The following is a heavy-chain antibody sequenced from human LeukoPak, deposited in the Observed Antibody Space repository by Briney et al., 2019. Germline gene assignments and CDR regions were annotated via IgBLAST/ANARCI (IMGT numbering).Heavy chain of an antibody. CDR1: GFTFSSYA. D-gene: IGHD5-12*01. CDR3: ARDSLSGDSGYEKWFY. V-gene: IGHV3-30*04. Sequence: GRSLRLSCAASGFTFSSYAMHWVRQAPGKGLEWVAVISYDGSNKYYADSVKGRFTISRDNSKNTLYLQMNSLRAEDTAVYYCARDSLSGDSGYEKWFYWGQGTLVTVSS. CDR2: ISYDGSNK. J-gene: IGHJ4*02.